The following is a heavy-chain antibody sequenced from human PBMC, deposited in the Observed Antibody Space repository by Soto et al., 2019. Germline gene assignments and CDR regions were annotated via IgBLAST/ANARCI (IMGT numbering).Heavy chain of an antibody. CDR3: AKDPYDSSGYYGGDYYYYGMDV. V-gene: IGHV3-23*01. J-gene: IGHJ6*02. D-gene: IGHD3-22*01. CDR1: GFTFSSYA. CDR2: ISGSGGST. Sequence: GGSLRLSCAASGFTFSSYAMSWVRQAPGKGLEWVSAISGSGGSTYYADSVKGRFTISRDNSKNTLYLQMNSLRAEDTAVYYCAKDPYDSSGYYGGDYYYYGMDVWGQRPTVTVSS.